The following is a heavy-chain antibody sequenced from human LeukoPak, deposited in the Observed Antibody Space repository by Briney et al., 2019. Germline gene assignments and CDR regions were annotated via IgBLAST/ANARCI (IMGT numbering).Heavy chain of an antibody. J-gene: IGHJ6*02. CDR3: ATSIGGVWSGYYKDCYYYGMDV. CDR2: IIPIFGTA. D-gene: IGHD3-3*01. V-gene: IGHV1-69*13. CDR1: GGTFSSYA. Sequence: GASVTVSCKASGGTFSSYAISWVRQAPGQGLEWMGGIIPIFGTANYAQKFQGRVTITADESTSTAYMELSSLRSEDTAVYYCATSIGGVWSGYYKDCYYYGMDVWGQGTTVTVSS.